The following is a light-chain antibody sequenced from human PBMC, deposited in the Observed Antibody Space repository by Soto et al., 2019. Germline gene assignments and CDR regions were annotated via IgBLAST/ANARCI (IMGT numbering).Light chain of an antibody. J-gene: IGLJ2*01. CDR3: QVWHSNSDPVS. CDR1: DIGDKG. Sequence: SYILTQPPSVSVAPGQTATITCGGDDIGDKGVQWYQQRPGQAPLLVIYDDSDRPSGIPERYSGSNAGNTGALSISRVEAGNEAEVYCQVWHSNSDPVSFGGGTQLTVL. CDR2: DDS. V-gene: IGLV3-21*02.